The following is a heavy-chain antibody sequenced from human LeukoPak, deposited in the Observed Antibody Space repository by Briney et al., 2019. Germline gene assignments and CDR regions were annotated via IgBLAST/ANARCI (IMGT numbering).Heavy chain of an antibody. CDR1: GGSINISTYY. CDR2: FYYTGST. CDR3: ARRLRPGDYFDY. V-gene: IGHV4-39*01. D-gene: IGHD3-16*01. J-gene: IGHJ4*02. Sequence: PSETLSLTCSVSGGSINISTYYWDWVRQPPGKGLEWIGSFYYTGSTYSDASLKSRVTLFADMSKNQFSLKLNSVTAADTAVYFCARRLRPGDYFDYWGQGLLVTVSS.